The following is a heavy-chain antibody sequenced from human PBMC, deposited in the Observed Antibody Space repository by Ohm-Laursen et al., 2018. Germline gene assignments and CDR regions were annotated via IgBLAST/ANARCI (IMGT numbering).Heavy chain of an antibody. D-gene: IGHD3-10*01. CDR1: GFTFSSYE. V-gene: IGHV3-48*03. CDR3: ARTFRDYYYYGMDV. J-gene: IGHJ6*02. Sequence: SLRLSCAASGFTFSSYEMNWVRQAPGKGLEWISYISSSGSTIYYADSVKGRFTISRDNAKNSLYLQMNSLRAEDTAVYYCARTFRDYYYYGMDVWGQGTTVTVSS. CDR2: ISSSGSTI.